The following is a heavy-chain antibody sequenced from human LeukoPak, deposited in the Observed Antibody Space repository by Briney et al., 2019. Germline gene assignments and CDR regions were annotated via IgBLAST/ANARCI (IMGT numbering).Heavy chain of an antibody. CDR1: GDSISNNNC. D-gene: IGHD5-18*01. J-gene: IGHJ6*02. CDR3: ARNGGYDQDV. V-gene: IGHV4-4*02. CDR2: ICPRGGI. Sequence: PSETLSLTCAVSGDSISNNNCYSWVRQSPGKGLEWIGEICPRGGINYNPSLKTRVIITGDRPKNQFSLNLFSVTAADSAVYYCARNGGYDQDVWGQGTTVTVSS.